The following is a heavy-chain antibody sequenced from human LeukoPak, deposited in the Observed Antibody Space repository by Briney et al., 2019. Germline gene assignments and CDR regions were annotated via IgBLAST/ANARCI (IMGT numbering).Heavy chain of an antibody. CDR3: ASPGIAAAGN. V-gene: IGHV3-21*01. CDR2: ISSSSSYI. J-gene: IGHJ4*02. CDR1: GFTFSSYS. D-gene: IGHD6-13*01. Sequence: GGSLRLSCAASGFTFSSYSMNWVRQAPGKGLEWVSSISSSSSYIYYADSVKGRFTNSRDNAKNSLYLQMNSLRAEDTAVYYCASPGIAAAGNWGQGTLVTVSS.